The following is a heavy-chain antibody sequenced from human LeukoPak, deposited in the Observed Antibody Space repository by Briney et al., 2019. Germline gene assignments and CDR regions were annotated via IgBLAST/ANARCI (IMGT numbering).Heavy chain of an antibody. CDR2: INPNSGGT. CDR1: GYTFTCYY. V-gene: IGHV1-2*02. J-gene: IGHJ5*02. CDR3: ASPGIAAASGNWFDP. D-gene: IGHD6-13*01. Sequence: ASVKVSCKASGYTFTCYYMHWVRQAPGQGLEWMGWINPNSGGTNYAQKFQGRVTMTRDTSISTAYMELGRLRSDDTAVYYCASPGIAAASGNWFDPWGQGTLVTVSS.